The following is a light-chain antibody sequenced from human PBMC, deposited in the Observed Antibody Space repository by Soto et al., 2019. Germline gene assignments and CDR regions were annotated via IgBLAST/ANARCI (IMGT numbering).Light chain of an antibody. V-gene: IGKV1-5*03. J-gene: IGKJ1*01. CDR3: QHCDSYWT. CDR1: QSISTS. CDR2: KAS. Sequence: DIQMTQSPSTLSASVGDRVTITCRASQSISTSLAWYQQKPGKAPKVLIYKASSLESGVPSRFSGSGSGTEFTLTSSSLQPDDFANYYCQHCDSYWTFGQGTKVEIK.